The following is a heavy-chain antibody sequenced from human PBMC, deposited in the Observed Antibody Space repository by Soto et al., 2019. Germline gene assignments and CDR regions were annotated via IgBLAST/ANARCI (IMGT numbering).Heavy chain of an antibody. D-gene: IGHD5-18*01. CDR2: IYYSGST. J-gene: IGHJ4*02. Sequence: QVQLQESGPGLVKPSQTLSLTCTVSGGSISSGGYYWSWIRHHPGKGLEWIGYIYYSGSTYYNPYLKSRLTISVDTSKNQFSLNLSSVTAADTAVYYCARERGYSETDYWGQGTLVTVSS. CDR3: ARERGYSETDY. V-gene: IGHV4-31*03. CDR1: GGSISSGGYY.